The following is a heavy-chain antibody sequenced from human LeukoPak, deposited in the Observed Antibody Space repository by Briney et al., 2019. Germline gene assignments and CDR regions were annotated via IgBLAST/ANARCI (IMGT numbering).Heavy chain of an antibody. CDR3: ARTLDIVVVPAAKVQGYYYYMDV. CDR1: GYTFTSYG. D-gene: IGHD2-2*03. CDR2: ISVYNGNT. V-gene: IGHV1-18*01. J-gene: IGHJ6*03. Sequence: ASVKVSCKASGYTFTSYGISWVRQAPGQGLEWMGWISVYNGNTNNAQKLQGRVTMTTDTSTSTAYMELRSLRSDDTAVYYCARTLDIVVVPAAKVQGYYYYMDVWGKGTTVTVSS.